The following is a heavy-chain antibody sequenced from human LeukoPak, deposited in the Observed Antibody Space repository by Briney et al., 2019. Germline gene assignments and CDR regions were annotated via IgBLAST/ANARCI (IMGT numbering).Heavy chain of an antibody. CDR3: ARRVYCSSSSCSHFDY. J-gene: IGHJ4*02. V-gene: IGHV1-46*01. D-gene: IGHD2-2*01. CDR2: INPNGGST. Sequence: ASVTVSCTASGYTFTTYYMHWVRQAPGQGLEWMGIINPNGGSTTYAQKFQGRVTMTRDTSTSTVYMELSSLGSEDTAVYFCARRVYCSSSSCSHFDYWGQGTPVTVSS. CDR1: GYTFTTYY.